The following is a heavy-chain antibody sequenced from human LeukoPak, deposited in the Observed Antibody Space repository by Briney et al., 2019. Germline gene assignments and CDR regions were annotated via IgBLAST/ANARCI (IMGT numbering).Heavy chain of an antibody. J-gene: IGHJ5*02. Sequence: GGSLRLSCAASGFTFSSYSMNWVRQAPGKGLEWVSPISSSSSYIYYADSVKGRFTISRDNAKNSLYLQMNSLRAEDTAVYYCARDLGYCSGGSCYPNWFDPWGQGTLVTVSS. CDR3: ARDLGYCSGGSCYPNWFDP. CDR1: GFTFSSYS. D-gene: IGHD2-15*01. V-gene: IGHV3-21*01. CDR2: ISSSSSYI.